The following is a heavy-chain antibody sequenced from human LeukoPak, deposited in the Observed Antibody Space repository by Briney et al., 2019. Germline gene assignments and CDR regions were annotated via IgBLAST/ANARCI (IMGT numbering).Heavy chain of an antibody. CDR1: GFTVSSNY. V-gene: IGHV3-53*01. D-gene: IGHD3-22*01. J-gene: IGHJ4*02. CDR3: ARGPYYYDSSGYYYEDY. Sequence: PGGSLRLSCAASGFTVSSNYMSWVRQAPGKGLEWVSVIYSGGSTYYADSVKGRFTISRDNSKNTLYLQMNSLRAEDTAVYYCARGPYYYDSSGYYYEDYWGQGTLVTVSS. CDR2: IYSGGST.